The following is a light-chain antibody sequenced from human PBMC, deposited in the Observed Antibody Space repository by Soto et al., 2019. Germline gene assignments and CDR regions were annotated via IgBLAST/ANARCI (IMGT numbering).Light chain of an antibody. Sequence: EIVMTQSPATLSVSTGEGATVSCRASQSVSSHLAWYQHKPGQAPRLLFYDASTRATGIPARFSGSGSGTEFTLTISSLQSEDFAVYYCQHYHGWPITFGQGTRRRL. CDR2: DAS. CDR3: QHYHGWPIT. V-gene: IGKV3-15*01. CDR1: QSVSSH. J-gene: IGKJ5*01.